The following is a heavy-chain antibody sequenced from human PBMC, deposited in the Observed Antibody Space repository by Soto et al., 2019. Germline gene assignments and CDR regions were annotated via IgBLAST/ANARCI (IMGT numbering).Heavy chain of an antibody. V-gene: IGHV3-30-3*01. CDR3: TRADLTVTLSVFDP. CDR1: GFIFSRYP. J-gene: IGHJ5*02. CDR2: ISDDGSTK. Sequence: QVQLVESGGGVVKPGRSLRLSCAASGFIFSRYPMHWVRQAPGKGLQWVALISDDGSTKYYADSVKGRFTISRDNSKNTLYLQMNGLSAEDTAVYYCTRADLTVTLSVFDPWGQGTLVTVSS. D-gene: IGHD4-17*01.